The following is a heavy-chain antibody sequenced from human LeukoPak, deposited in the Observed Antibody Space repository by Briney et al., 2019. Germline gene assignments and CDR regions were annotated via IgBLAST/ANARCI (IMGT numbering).Heavy chain of an antibody. Sequence: ASVKVSCKASGYTFTGYYMHWVRQAPGQGLEWMGWIIHNRDGTNYAQKFQGRVTMTRDPSINTAYMELSRLRSDASAVYYWAWITLIRGVTSIGNPWGQGTLVTVSS. CDR3: AWITLIRGVTSIGNP. J-gene: IGHJ5*02. D-gene: IGHD3-10*01. CDR1: GYTFTGYY. CDR2: IIHNRDGT. V-gene: IGHV1-2*02.